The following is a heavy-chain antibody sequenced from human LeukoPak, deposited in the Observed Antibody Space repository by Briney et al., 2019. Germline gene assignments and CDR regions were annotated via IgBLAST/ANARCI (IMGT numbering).Heavy chain of an antibody. J-gene: IGHJ4*02. Sequence: ASVKVSCKASGYTFTGYYMHWVRQAPGQGLEWMGWINPNSGGTNYAQKFQGRVTMTRDTSITTAYMELSSLRSDDTAVYYCARAIGDILTGYYLPLYYFDYWGQGTLVTVSS. CDR2: INPNSGGT. CDR1: GYTFTGYY. D-gene: IGHD3-9*01. V-gene: IGHV1-2*02. CDR3: ARAIGDILTGYYLPLYYFDY.